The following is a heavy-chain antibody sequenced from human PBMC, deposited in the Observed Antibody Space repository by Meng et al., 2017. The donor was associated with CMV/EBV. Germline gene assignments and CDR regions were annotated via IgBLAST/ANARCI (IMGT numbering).Heavy chain of an antibody. J-gene: IGHJ4*02. D-gene: IGHD3-16*01. Sequence: GGSLRLSCAASGFTFSSYEMSWVRQAPGKGLEWVSYISSSGSTIYYADSVKGRFTISRDNAKNSLYLQMNSLRAEDTAVYYCARDRLGSSDPDVNYWGQGTLVTVSS. CDR3: ARDRLGSSDPDVNY. CDR1: GFTFSSYE. V-gene: IGHV3-48*03. CDR2: ISSSGSTI.